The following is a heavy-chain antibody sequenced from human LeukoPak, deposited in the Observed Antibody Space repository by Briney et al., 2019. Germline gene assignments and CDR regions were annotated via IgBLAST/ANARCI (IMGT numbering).Heavy chain of an antibody. CDR1: GFTFRNHA. D-gene: IGHD6-19*01. Sequence: GGSLRLSCAASGFTFRNHAMNWVRQAPGKGLEWVSVISGSGETTYYADSVKGRFTISRDNSKNTLYLQMNSLRAEDTAVYYCAKQAVTAEYFVYWGQGTLVTVSS. V-gene: IGHV3-23*01. J-gene: IGHJ4*02. CDR2: ISGSGETT. CDR3: AKQAVTAEYFVY.